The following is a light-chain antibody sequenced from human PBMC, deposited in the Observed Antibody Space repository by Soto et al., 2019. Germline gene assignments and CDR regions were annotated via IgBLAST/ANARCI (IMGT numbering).Light chain of an antibody. CDR2: EAY. Sequence: QSALTQPASVSGSPGQSITISCTGTSSDIGSYNLVSWYQHHPGKAPKLIIYEAYKRPSGVSNRFSGSKSGNTASLTISGLQAEDEADYFCCSYAGSYTYVFGSGTKGTV. CDR1: SSDIGSYNL. J-gene: IGLJ1*01. V-gene: IGLV2-23*01. CDR3: CSYAGSYTYV.